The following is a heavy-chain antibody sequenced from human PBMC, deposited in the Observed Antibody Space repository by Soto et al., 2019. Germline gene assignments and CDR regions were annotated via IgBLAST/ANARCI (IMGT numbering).Heavy chain of an antibody. J-gene: IGHJ4*02. CDR1: GFIFSDYS. D-gene: IGHD2-8*01. Sequence: EVQVLESGGDLIQPGGCLRLACAASGFIFSDYSMSWVRQAPGKGLEWVSGISGSGYSTYYADSVRGRFTISRDNSKNALYLQMNSLRAEDTAVYYGAQSYGNEWQDYYFDYWGQGTLVTVSS. CDR2: ISGSGYST. V-gene: IGHV3-23*01. CDR3: AQSYGNEWQDYYFDY.